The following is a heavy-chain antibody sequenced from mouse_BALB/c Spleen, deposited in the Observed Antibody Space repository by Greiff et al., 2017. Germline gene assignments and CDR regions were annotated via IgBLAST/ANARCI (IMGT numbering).Heavy chain of an antibody. J-gene: IGHJ4*01. CDR1: GFAFSSYD. CDR2: ISSGGGST. D-gene: IGHD1-2*01. V-gene: IGHV5-12-1*01. Sequence: EVQRVESGGGLVKPGGSLKLSCAASGFAFSSYDMSWVRQTPEKRLEWVAYISSGGGSTYYPDTVKGRFTISRDNAKNTLYLQMSSLKSEDTAMYYCATTATGAMDYWGQGTSVTVSS. CDR3: ATTATGAMDY.